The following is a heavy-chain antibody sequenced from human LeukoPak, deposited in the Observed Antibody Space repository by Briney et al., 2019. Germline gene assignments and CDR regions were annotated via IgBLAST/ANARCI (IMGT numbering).Heavy chain of an antibody. Sequence: ASVKVSCKASGYTFTGYYMHWVRQASGQGLEWMGWINPNSGGTNYAQKFQGWVTMTRDTSISTAYMELSRLRSDDTAVYYCARDSIAPPRGDYYGMDVWGQGTTVTVSS. CDR1: GYTFTGYY. V-gene: IGHV1-2*04. CDR2: INPNSGGT. J-gene: IGHJ6*02. CDR3: ARDSIAPPRGDYYGMDV. D-gene: IGHD6-6*01.